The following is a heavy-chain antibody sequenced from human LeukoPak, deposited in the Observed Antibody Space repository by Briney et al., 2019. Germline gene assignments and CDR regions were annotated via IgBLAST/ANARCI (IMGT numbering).Heavy chain of an antibody. CDR3: ARGAMVRGVIRGAFDI. CDR1: GYTFTSYY. J-gene: IGHJ3*02. CDR2: INPSGGST. Sequence: ASVKVSCKASGYTFTSYYMHWVRQAPGQGLEWMGIINPSGGSTSYAQKFQGRVTMTRDTSTSTVYMELSSLRSEDTAVYYCARGAMVRGVIRGAFDIWGQGTLVTVSS. D-gene: IGHD3-10*01. V-gene: IGHV1-46*01.